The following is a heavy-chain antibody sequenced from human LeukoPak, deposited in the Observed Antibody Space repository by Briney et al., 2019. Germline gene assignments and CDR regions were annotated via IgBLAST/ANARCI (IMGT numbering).Heavy chain of an antibody. CDR2: ISSNGGST. D-gene: IGHD5-12*01. V-gene: IGHV3-64D*09. J-gene: IGHJ4*02. Sequence: GGSLRLSCSASGFTFSSYAMHWVRQAPGKGLEYVSAISSNGGSTYYADSVKGRFTISRDNSKNTLYLQMSSLRAEDTAVYYCVKGGCYSGYDTCIDYWGQGTLVTVSS. CDR3: VKGGCYSGYDTCIDY. CDR1: GFTFSSYA.